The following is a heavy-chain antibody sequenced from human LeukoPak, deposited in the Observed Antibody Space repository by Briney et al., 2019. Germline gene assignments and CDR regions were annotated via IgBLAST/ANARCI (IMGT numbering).Heavy chain of an antibody. Sequence: PSETLSLTCTVSGGSISTYFWTWIRQPPGKGLEWLGYIYYSGSTNYNPSLKSRVTISVDTSKNQFSLKLSSVTAADTAVYFCARPSSSHNYGMDVWGQGTTVTVSS. D-gene: IGHD6-13*01. V-gene: IGHV4-59*01. CDR1: GGSISTYF. CDR3: ARPSSSHNYGMDV. CDR2: IYYSGST. J-gene: IGHJ6*02.